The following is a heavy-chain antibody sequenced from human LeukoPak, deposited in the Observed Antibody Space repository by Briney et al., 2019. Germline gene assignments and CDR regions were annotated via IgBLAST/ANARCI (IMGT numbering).Heavy chain of an antibody. Sequence: SETLSLTCAISGGSISSYYWSWIRQTPGKGLEWIGNVYYSGATTYNPSLKSRVSISVDTSKNQFSLRLPSVTATDTAVYYCARDRLQLQSWGQGTLVTVSS. CDR1: GGSISSYY. J-gene: IGHJ5*02. V-gene: IGHV4-59*12. D-gene: IGHD1-1*01. CDR2: VYYSGAT. CDR3: ARDRLQLQS.